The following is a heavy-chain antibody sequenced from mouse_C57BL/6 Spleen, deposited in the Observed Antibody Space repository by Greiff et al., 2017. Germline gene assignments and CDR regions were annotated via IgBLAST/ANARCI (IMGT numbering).Heavy chain of an antibody. CDR1: GYAFSSSW. J-gene: IGHJ2*01. Sequence: QVQLQQSGPELVKPGASVKISCKASGYAFSSSWMNWVKQRPGKGLEWIGRIYPGDGDTNYNGKFKGKATLTADKSSSTAYMQLSSLTSEDSAVYFCARANWEYYCDYWGQGTTLTVSS. D-gene: IGHD4-1*01. V-gene: IGHV1-82*01. CDR3: ARANWEYYCDY. CDR2: IYPGDGDT.